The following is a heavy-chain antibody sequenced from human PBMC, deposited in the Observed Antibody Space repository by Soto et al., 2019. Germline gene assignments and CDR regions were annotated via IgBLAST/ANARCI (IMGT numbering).Heavy chain of an antibody. V-gene: IGHV1-69*06. J-gene: IGHJ3*02. D-gene: IGHD6-6*01. Sequence: QVPLVQSGAEVKKPGSSVKVSCKASGGTFSSYAISWVRQAPGQGLEWMGGIIPIFGTANYAQKFQGRVTITADKSTSTAYMERSSLRSEDTAVYYWARGGGYSSWSSGDAFDIWGQGTMVTVSS. CDR3: ARGGGYSSWSSGDAFDI. CDR2: IIPIFGTA. CDR1: GGTFSSYA.